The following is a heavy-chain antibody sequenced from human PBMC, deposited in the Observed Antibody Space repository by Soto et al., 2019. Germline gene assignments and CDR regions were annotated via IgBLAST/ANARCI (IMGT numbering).Heavy chain of an antibody. CDR3: ARGSTDSYPGSRIFDF. Sequence: GGSLRLSCVASGLTFGSRAMSWVRQAPGEGLQWVSTITDTGGDAKYADSVRGRFVISRDNSKKTLYLQMTSLTAEDSAMYFCARGSTDSYPGSRIFDFWGRGTLVTVSS. CDR2: ITDTGGDA. J-gene: IGHJ4*02. V-gene: IGHV3-23*01. CDR1: GLTFGSRA. D-gene: IGHD3-10*01.